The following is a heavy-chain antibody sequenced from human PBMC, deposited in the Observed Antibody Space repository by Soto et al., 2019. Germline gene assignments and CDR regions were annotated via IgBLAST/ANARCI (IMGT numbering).Heavy chain of an antibody. V-gene: IGHV4-59*01. CDR1: GGSISSYY. CDR3: ARTLYSYGPRFDY. CDR2: IYYSGST. D-gene: IGHD5-18*01. Sequence: QVQLQESGPGLVKPSETLSLTCTVSGGSISSYYWSWIRLPPGKGLEWIGYIYYSGSTNYNPSLKCRVTISVDTSKNQFSLKLSSVTAADTAVYYCARTLYSYGPRFDYWGQGTLVTVSS. J-gene: IGHJ4*02.